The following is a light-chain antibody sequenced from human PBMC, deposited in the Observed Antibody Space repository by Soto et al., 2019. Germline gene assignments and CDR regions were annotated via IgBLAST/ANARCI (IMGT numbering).Light chain of an antibody. Sequence: DIQVTQSPSSVSASVGDRVTITCRASQDIAGYLAWYQHKPGRAPELLIHAASSLQSGVPSRFSGSGSGTEFTLTISSLQPEDFATYYCLQHKSYPITFGQGTRLEIK. V-gene: IGKV1-17*03. CDR2: AAS. J-gene: IGKJ5*01. CDR3: LQHKSYPIT. CDR1: QDIAGY.